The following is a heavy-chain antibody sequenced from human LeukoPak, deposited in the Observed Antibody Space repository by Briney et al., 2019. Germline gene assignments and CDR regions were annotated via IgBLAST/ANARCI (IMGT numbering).Heavy chain of an antibody. D-gene: IGHD4-17*01. V-gene: IGHV3-23*01. CDR3: AKDLPDYGDYIEGY. J-gene: IGHJ4*02. CDR2: ISGSGGTT. Sequence: SGGSLRLSCAASGFTFSSFAMSWVRQAPGGGLEWVSTISGSGGTTNYADSVKGRFTFSRDNSKKMVYLQMNSLRVEDTAVYYCAKDLPDYGDYIEGYWGQGTLVTVSS. CDR1: GFTFSSFA.